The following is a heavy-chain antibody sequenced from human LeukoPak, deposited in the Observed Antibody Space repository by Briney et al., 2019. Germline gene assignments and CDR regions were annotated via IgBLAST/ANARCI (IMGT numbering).Heavy chain of an antibody. J-gene: IGHJ4*02. CDR2: ISISGSSI. CDR3: ATYRQVLLPFES. V-gene: IGHV3-21*04. Sequence: GGSLRLSCAASGFIFSDYSMNWVRQAPGKGLEWVASISISGSSIYYADSVRGRFTISRDNSKSTLSLQMNSLRAEDTAIYYCATYRQVLLPFESWGQGTLVTVSS. CDR1: GFIFSDYS. D-gene: IGHD2-8*02.